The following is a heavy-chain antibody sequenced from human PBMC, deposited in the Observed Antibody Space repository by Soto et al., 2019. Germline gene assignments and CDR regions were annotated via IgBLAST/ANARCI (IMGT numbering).Heavy chain of an antibody. CDR3: ARAQQLAPNAFDI. D-gene: IGHD6-13*01. J-gene: IGHJ3*02. V-gene: IGHV6-1*01. Sequence: SQTLSLTCAISGDSVSSNSAAWNWFRQSPSRGLEWLGRTYYRSKWYNDYAVSVKSRITINPDTSKDQFSLQLNSVTPEDTAVYYCARAQQLAPNAFDIWGQGTMVTVSS. CDR1: GDSVSSNSAA. CDR2: TYYRSKWYN.